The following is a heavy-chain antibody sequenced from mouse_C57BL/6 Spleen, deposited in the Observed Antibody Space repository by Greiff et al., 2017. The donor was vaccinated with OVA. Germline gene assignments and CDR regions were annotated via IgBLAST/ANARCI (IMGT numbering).Heavy chain of an antibody. V-gene: IGHV1-50*01. D-gene: IGHD1-1*01. J-gene: IGHJ2*01. CDR3: ARRTVPYYFDY. Sequence: QVQLKQPGAELVKPGASVKLSCKASGYTFTSYWMQWVKQRPGQGLEWIGEIDPSDSYTNYNQKFKGKATLTVDTSSSTAYMQLSSLTSEDSAVYYCARRTVPYYFDYWGQGTTLTVSS. CDR1: GYTFTSYW. CDR2: IDPSDSYT.